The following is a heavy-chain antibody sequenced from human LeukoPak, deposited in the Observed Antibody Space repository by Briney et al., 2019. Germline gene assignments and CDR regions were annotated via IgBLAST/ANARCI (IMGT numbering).Heavy chain of an antibody. CDR2: IKTDGSET. V-gene: IGHV3-7*01. CDR1: GFSFSNYW. J-gene: IGHJ3*02. CDR3: ARGKSTSCCFDI. D-gene: IGHD2-2*01. Sequence: GGSLRLSCAASGFSFSNYWMGWVRQAPGKGLACVANIKTDGSETYYVDSVKGRFTISRDNAKNSLFLQMNSLRAEDTAVYYCARGKSTSCCFDIWGQGTMVTVSS.